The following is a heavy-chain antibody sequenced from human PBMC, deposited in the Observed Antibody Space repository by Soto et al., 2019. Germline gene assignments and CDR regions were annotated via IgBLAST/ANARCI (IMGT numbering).Heavy chain of an antibody. CDR1: GYTFTSYA. Sequence: ASVKVSCKASGYTFTSYAMHCVRQAPGQRLEWMGWINAGNGNTKYSQKFQGRVTITRDTSASTAYMELSSLRSEDTAVYYCARDSILKDKAIWYGMEVWGQGTTVTVSS. V-gene: IGHV1-3*01. D-gene: IGHD5-18*01. J-gene: IGHJ6*01. CDR3: ARDSILKDKAIWYGMEV. CDR2: INAGNGNT.